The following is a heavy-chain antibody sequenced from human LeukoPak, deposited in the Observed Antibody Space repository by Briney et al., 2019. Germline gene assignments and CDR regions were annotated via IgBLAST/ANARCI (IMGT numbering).Heavy chain of an antibody. CDR1: GFTFSSYE. CDR2: ISSSGNTI. J-gene: IGHJ4*02. CDR3: ASGLMTY. Sequence: PGGSLRLSCAASGFTFSSYEMNWVRQAPGKGLEWVSYISSSGNTIYYADSVKGRFTISRDNAKNSLYLQVNSLSAEDTAVYYCASGLMTYWGRGTLVTVSS. D-gene: IGHD3-16*01. V-gene: IGHV3-48*03.